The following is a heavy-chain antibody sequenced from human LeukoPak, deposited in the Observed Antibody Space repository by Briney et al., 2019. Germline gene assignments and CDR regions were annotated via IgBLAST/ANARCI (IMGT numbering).Heavy chain of an antibody. D-gene: IGHD5-12*01. CDR1: GFTFSSYA. J-gene: IGHJ4*02. V-gene: IGHV3-23*01. CDR3: ATFRILSGYDGSYFDF. CDR2: ISGSGGST. Sequence: GGSLRLSCAASGFTFSSYAMSWVRQAPGKGLEWVSAISGSGGSTYYADSVKGRFTISRDNSKNTLYLHMNSLRAEDTAVYYCATFRILSGYDGSYFDFWGQGTQVTVSS.